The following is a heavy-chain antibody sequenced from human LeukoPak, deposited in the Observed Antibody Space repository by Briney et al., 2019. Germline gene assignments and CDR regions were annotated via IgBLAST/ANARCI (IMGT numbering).Heavy chain of an antibody. CDR2: LGPSGTTT. D-gene: IGHD5-18*01. CDR1: GFTFSSFS. J-gene: IGHJ4*02. V-gene: IGHV3-23*01. CDR3: AKALRLGYSYGSYYFDY. Sequence: PGGSLRLSCAASGFTFSSFSMNWVRQAPGKGLEWVSTLGPSGTTTAYADSVRGRFTISRDNSKNTLYLQMNSLRAEDTAVYYCAKALRLGYSYGSYYFDYWGQGTLVTVSS.